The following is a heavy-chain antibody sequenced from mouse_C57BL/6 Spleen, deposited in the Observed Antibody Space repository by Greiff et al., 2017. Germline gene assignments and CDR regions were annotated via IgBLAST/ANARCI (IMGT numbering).Heavy chain of an antibody. CDR3: ARRDIDYGDDNYAMDD. CDR1: GYPFTSSW. V-gene: IGHV1-52*01. CDR2: LDPSDSDT. J-gene: IGHJ4*01. Sequence: QVQLQQPGAELVRPGSSVKLSCKASGYPFTSSWMHWVKQRPIQGLAWIGNLDPSDSDTHYNQQFKDKATLTVDKSSSTADMQRSSLTSEDSAVYYCARRDIDYGDDNYAMDDWGQGTSGTVSS. D-gene: IGHD2-2*01.